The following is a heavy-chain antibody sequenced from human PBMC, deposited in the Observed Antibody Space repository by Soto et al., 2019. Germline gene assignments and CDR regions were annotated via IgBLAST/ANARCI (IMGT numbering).Heavy chain of an antibody. CDR2: IYYSGNT. Sequence: QVQLQESSPGLVKPSQTLSLTCTVSGVSISSGGYYWSWVRQHPGKGLEWIGYIYYSGNTYYNPSLKSRVTISVDTSKNQFSLKLSSVTAADTAVYYCARVPPNYSNWGGEFDYWVQGTLVTVSS. CDR1: GVSISSGGYY. D-gene: IGHD4-4*01. CDR3: ARVPPNYSNWGGEFDY. J-gene: IGHJ4*02. V-gene: IGHV4-31*03.